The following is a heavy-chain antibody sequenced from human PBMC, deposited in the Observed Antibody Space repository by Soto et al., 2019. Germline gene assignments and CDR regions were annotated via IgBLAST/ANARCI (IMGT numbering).Heavy chain of an antibody. CDR2: INPRSRDT. D-gene: IGHD2-2*01. CDR3: ARLECIVTTCSPMHWFDP. J-gene: IGHJ5*02. V-gene: IGHV1-2*02. Sequence: QVQLVQSGAEVKKPGASVKVSCKASGYTFTAYYIHWMRQAPGQGLEWMGWINPRSRDTTYAQKCRGRETMTSDTSITTANMDLNRLTSDDTDFYFSARLECIVTTCSPMHWFDPWGQGNLVTVSS. CDR1: GYTFTAYY.